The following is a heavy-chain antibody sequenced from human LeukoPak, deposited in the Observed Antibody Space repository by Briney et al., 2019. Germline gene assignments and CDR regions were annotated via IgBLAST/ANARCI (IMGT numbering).Heavy chain of an antibody. J-gene: IGHJ4*02. CDR1: GFTLGSHD. Sequence: GGSLRLSCTASGFTLGSHDMHWVRQIPRQGLEWVAAVSSGFHAFFADSVQGRFTVSREDARNSLYLQMNSLRAGDTAVYYCVREARGYHYTYFDYWGQGTLVTVSS. CDR3: VREARGYHYTYFDY. V-gene: IGHV3-13*01. D-gene: IGHD5-18*01. CDR2: VSSGFHA.